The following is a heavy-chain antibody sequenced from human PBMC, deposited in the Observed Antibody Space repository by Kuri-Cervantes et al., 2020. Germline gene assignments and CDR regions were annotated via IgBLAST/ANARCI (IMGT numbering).Heavy chain of an antibody. D-gene: IGHD2-2*01. CDR3: AWGPAAIRAGGWFDP. CDR1: GGSISSGGYS. Sequence: SGTLSLTCAVSGGSISSGGYSWSWIRQPPGKGLEWFGCIYHSGSTYYNPSLKSRVTISVDRSKNQFSLKMSYVTAAETAVYYCAWGPAAIRAGGWFDPWGQGTLVTVSS. CDR2: IYHSGST. V-gene: IGHV4-30-2*01. J-gene: IGHJ5*02.